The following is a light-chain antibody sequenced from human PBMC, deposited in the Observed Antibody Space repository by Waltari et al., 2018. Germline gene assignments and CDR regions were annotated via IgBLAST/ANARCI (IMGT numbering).Light chain of an antibody. CDR3: QKNEGLPAT. CDR2: ASS. V-gene: IGKV3-20*01. CDR1: QSIGKY. J-gene: IGKJ1*01. Sequence: EIVLTQSPATLSLTRGERDTLSCRASQSIGKYLIWYQQKPGQAPRLLIYASSIRATGIPDRFSGSGSGTDFSLTISSLEPEDFAVYYCQKNEGLPATFGQGTKVEIK.